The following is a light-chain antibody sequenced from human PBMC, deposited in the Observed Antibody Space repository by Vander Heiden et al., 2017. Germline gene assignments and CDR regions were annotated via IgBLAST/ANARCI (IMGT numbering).Light chain of an antibody. Sequence: QSAMPQPPSASGSPGQSVTISCTGTSTDVGGDNYVSLYQHHPFKAPKLLIYQVSKRPSGVPDRFSGSKSGNTASLTVSGLQAEDEADYYCSSYTGSNHLIFGGGTKLTVL. CDR1: STDVGGDNY. J-gene: IGLJ2*01. V-gene: IGLV2-8*01. CDR3: SSYTGSNHLI. CDR2: QVS.